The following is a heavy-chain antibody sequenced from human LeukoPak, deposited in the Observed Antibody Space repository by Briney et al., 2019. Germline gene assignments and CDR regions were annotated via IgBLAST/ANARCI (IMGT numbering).Heavy chain of an antibody. CDR3: ARDGDTALVTSWFDT. V-gene: IGHV1-69*13. CDR1: GDTFSSYS. CDR2: IIPIFATA. Sequence: VASVTVSCKASGDTFSSYSLSWVRQAPGQGLEWMGGIIPIFATANYAQKFQGRVTITADESTSTAYMELSSLTFEDTAIYYCARDGDTALVTSWFDTWGQGTLVTVSS. J-gene: IGHJ5*02. D-gene: IGHD2-2*01.